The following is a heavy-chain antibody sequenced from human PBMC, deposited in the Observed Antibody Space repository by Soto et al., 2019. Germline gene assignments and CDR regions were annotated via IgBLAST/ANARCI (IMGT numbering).Heavy chain of an antibody. Sequence: PSETLSLTCTVSGGSISSGGYYWSWIRQHPGKGLEWIGYIYYSGSTYYNPSLKSRVTISVDTSKNQFSLKLSSVTAADTAVYYCARTVVGATPLWYYFDYWDRGTLVAASS. CDR3: ARTVVGATPLWYYFDY. D-gene: IGHD2-15*01. CDR1: GGSISSGGYY. J-gene: IGHJ4*02. V-gene: IGHV4-31*03. CDR2: IYYSGST.